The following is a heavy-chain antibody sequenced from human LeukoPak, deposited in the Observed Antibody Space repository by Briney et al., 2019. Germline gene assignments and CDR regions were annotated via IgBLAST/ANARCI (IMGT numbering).Heavy chain of an antibody. CDR3: ARAMYYYDSSGYYPAEYFQH. D-gene: IGHD3-22*01. V-gene: IGHV1-2*04. CDR1: GYTFTGYY. CDR2: INPNSGGT. Sequence: ASVKVSCKASGYTFTGYYMHWVRQAPGQGLEWMGWINPNSGGTNYAQKFQGWVTMTRDTSISTAYMELSRLRSDDTAVYYCARAMYYYDSSGYYPAEYFQHWGQGTLVTVSS. J-gene: IGHJ1*01.